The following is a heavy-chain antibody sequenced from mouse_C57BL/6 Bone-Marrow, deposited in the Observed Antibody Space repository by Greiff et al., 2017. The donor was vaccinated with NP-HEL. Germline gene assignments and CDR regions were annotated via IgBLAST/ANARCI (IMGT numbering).Heavy chain of an antibody. CDR3: ARHPTVAFFDY. J-gene: IGHJ2*01. CDR2: ISSGGSYT. D-gene: IGHD1-1*01. V-gene: IGHV5-6*01. CDR1: GFTFSSYG. Sequence: EVKLMESGGDLVKPGGSLKLSCAASGFTFSSYGMSWVRQTPDKRLEWVATISSGGSYTYYPDSVKGRFTISRDNAKKTLYLQMSSLKSEDTAMYYCARHPTVAFFDYWGQGTTLTVSS.